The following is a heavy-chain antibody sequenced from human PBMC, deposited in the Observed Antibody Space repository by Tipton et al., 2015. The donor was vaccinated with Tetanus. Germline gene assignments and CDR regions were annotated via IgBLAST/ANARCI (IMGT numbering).Heavy chain of an antibody. D-gene: IGHD4-17*01. CDR2: IFYSGNT. J-gene: IGHJ6*02. Sequence: TLSLTCTVSGGSISTYYWSWIRQPPGKGLEWIGYIFYSGNTNYNPSLKTRVTISVDTSKNQFSLKLSSVTAADTAVYYCARDRGLTTGGGIGVDVWGQGTTVTVSS. V-gene: IGHV4-59*01. CDR1: GGSISTYY. CDR3: ARDRGLTTGGGIGVDV.